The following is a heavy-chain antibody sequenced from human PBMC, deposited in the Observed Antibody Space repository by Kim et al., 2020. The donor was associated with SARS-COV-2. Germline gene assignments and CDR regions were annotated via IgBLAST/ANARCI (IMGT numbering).Heavy chain of an antibody. J-gene: IGHJ5*01. D-gene: IGHD3-3*01. Sequence: GGSLRLSCAASGFTFSSYEMNWVRQAPGKGLEWVSYISSSGSTIYYADSVKGRFTISRDNAKNSLYLQMNSLRAEDTAVYYCARGKKAEYYDFWSGSLNLFDPWGQGTLVTLSS. V-gene: IGHV3-48*03. CDR3: ARGKKAEYYDFWSGSLNLFDP. CDR1: GFTFSSYE. CDR2: ISSSGSTI.